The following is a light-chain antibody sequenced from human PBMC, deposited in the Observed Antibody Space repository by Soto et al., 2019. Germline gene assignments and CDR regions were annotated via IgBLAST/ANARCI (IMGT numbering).Light chain of an antibody. Sequence: DIQMTQLPSSMSASVGHRVTITCRASQGISSWLAWYHQKPGQAPNLLIYSASTLDSGVPSRFIGSGSGTDFTLNISSVQPEDFGTYYCQQANSFPLTFGPGTKVDMK. V-gene: IGKV1-12*01. J-gene: IGKJ3*01. CDR2: SAS. CDR3: QQANSFPLT. CDR1: QGISSW.